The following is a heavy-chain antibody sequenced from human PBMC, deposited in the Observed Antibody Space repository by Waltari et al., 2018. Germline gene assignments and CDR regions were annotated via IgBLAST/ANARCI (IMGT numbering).Heavy chain of an antibody. CDR3: ASLPRGIAARPRGWFDP. CDR2: IIPIFGTA. CDR1: GGTFSSYA. Sequence: QVQLVQSGAEVKQPGSSVKVSCKASGGTFSSYAIRWVRQAPGQGLEWMGGIIPIFGTANYAQKFQGRVTITADESTSTAYMELSSLRSEDTAVYYCASLPRGIAARPRGWFDPWGQGTLVTVSS. D-gene: IGHD6-6*01. V-gene: IGHV1-69*01. J-gene: IGHJ5*02.